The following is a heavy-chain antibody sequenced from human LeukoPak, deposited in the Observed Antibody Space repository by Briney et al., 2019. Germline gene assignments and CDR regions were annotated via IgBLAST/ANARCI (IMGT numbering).Heavy chain of an antibody. D-gene: IGHD5-12*01. CDR1: GFTFSSYS. Sequence: GGSLRLSCAAPGFTFSSYSMNWVRQAPGKGLEWVSSISSSSSYIYYADSVKGRFAISRDNAKNSLYLQMNSLRAEDTAVYYCARDGVVATIRDYYYYYIDVWGKGTTVTVSS. J-gene: IGHJ6*03. CDR2: ISSSSSYI. CDR3: ARDGVVATIRDYYYYYIDV. V-gene: IGHV3-21*01.